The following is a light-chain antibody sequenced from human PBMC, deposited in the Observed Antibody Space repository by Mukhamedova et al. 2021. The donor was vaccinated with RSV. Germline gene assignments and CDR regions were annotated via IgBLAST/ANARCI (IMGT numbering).Light chain of an antibody. J-gene: IGLJ2*01. CDR2: VNSDGSH. Sequence: GHNNYAIAWHQQQPEKGPRYLLKVNSDGSHTKGDGISDRFSGSSSGAERYLTISSLQPEDEADYYCQTWGTGIRVVFGGGTKLTV. V-gene: IGLV4-69*01. CDR1: GHNNYA. CDR3: QTWGTGIRVV.